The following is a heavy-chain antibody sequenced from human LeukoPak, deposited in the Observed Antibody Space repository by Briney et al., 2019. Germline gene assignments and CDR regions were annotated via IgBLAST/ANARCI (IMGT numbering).Heavy chain of an antibody. CDR2: INHSGST. CDR1: GGPFSGYY. J-gene: IGHJ4*02. CDR3: ARGKRGGSYSDY. D-gene: IGHD1-26*01. V-gene: IGHV4-34*01. Sequence: SETLSLTCAVYGGPFSGYYWSWIRQPPGKGLEWIGEINHSGSTNYNPSLKSRVTISVDTSKNQFSLKLSSVTAADTAVYYCARGKRGGSYSDYWGQGTLVTISS.